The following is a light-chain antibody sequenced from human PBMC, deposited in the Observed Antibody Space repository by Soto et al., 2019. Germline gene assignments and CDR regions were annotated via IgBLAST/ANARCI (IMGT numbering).Light chain of an antibody. V-gene: IGKV3D-15*01. CDR3: QQYYDWFT. Sequence: EVVLTQFPATLSVSSGERATLPCRASQSVGSNLAWYQHKPGQVPRLLMYDVSTRAPGTPARFGGSGSGTEFTLTISSPQCEDFATYYCQQYYDWFTLGGGTKVEIK. CDR2: DVS. CDR1: QSVGSN. J-gene: IGKJ4*01.